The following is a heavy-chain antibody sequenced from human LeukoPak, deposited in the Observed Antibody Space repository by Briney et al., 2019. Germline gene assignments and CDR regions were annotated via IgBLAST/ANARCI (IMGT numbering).Heavy chain of an antibody. D-gene: IGHD1-26*01. Sequence: SETLSLTCAVYGGPFSGYYWSWIRQPPGKGLEWIGEINHSGSTNYNPSLKSRATISVDTSKNQFSLKLSSVTAADTAVYYCARLPRRVVGATQYFQHWGQGTLVTVSS. CDR2: INHSGST. CDR3: ARLPRRVVGATQYFQH. CDR1: GGPFSGYY. V-gene: IGHV4-34*01. J-gene: IGHJ1*01.